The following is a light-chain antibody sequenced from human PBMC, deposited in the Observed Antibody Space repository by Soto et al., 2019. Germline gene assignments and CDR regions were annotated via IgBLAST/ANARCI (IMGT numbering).Light chain of an antibody. CDR3: QQYKSYWT. J-gene: IGKJ1*01. Sequence: DIQMTQSPSTLSASVGDRVTSPAGPSRGISIWLAWYRQKPGRAPKLLIYQASSLESGVPSRFSGSGSGTEFTLTISSLQADDFATYYCQQYKSYWTFGQGTEVDIK. V-gene: IGKV1-5*03. CDR1: RGISIW. CDR2: QAS.